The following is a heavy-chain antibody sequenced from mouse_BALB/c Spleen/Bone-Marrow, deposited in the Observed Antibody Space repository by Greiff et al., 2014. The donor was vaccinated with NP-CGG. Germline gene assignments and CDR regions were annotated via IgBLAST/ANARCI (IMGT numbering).Heavy chain of an antibody. D-gene: IGHD1-1*01. V-gene: IGHV1-4*01. CDR3: ARSRDFTTGFAY. Sequence: VQLQQSGAELARPGASVKMSCKASGYTFTSYTMHWVKQRPGQGLEWIGYINPSSGYTNYNQKFEDKATLTADKSSSTAYMQLSSLTSEDSAVYYCARSRDFTTGFAYWGQGTLVTVSA. J-gene: IGHJ3*01. CDR2: INPSSGYT. CDR1: GYTFTSYT.